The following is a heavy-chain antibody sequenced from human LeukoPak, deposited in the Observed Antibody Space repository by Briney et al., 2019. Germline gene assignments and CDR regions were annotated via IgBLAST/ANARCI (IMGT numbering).Heavy chain of an antibody. J-gene: IGHJ5*02. Sequence: GGSLRLSCAASGFTFTSYGISWVRQAPGQGLEWMGWISAYNGNTNYAQKLQGRVTMTTDTSTSTAYMELRSLRSDDTAVYYCARGYSSSWYGPDNWFDPWGQGTLVTVSS. CDR3: ARGYSSSWYGPDNWFDP. CDR2: ISAYNGNT. V-gene: IGHV1-18*01. D-gene: IGHD6-13*01. CDR1: GFTFTSYG.